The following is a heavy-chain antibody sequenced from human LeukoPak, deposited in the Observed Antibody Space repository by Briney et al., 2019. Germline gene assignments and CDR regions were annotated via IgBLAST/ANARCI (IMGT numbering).Heavy chain of an antibody. CDR1: RYSISNDYY. D-gene: IGHD5-24*01. CDR2: IYHSGST. Sequence: SETLSLTCPVSRYSISNDYYWGWIRQPPGKGLEWIGTIYHSGSTNYNPSLKSRVTISVDTSKNQFSLKLSSVTAADTAVYYCARRERWLQFSRSRTGYYFDYWGQGTLVTVSS. CDR3: ARRERWLQFSRSRTGYYFDY. J-gene: IGHJ4*02. V-gene: IGHV4-38-2*01.